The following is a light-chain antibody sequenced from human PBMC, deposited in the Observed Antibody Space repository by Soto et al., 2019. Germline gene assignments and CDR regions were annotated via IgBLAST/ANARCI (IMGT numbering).Light chain of an antibody. CDR3: MQSLQLPLT. CDR1: QSLLDSDGNTF. Sequence: DIVMTQTPFSLSVSPGQPASISCKSSQSLLDSDGNTFLYWYVQKPGQPPQLLIYEVSNRFSGVPDRFSCSGSETDFTLKISRVEAEDAAVYYCMQSLQLPLTFGGGTRVEMK. J-gene: IGKJ4*01. V-gene: IGKV2D-29*01. CDR2: EVS.